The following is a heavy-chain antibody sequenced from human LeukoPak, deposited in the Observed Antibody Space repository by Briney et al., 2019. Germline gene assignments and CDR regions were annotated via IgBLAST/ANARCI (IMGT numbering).Heavy chain of an antibody. D-gene: IGHD3-22*01. V-gene: IGHV4-59*01. J-gene: IGHJ4*02. CDR3: ARLSGYSSGHYYSDY. Sequence: SETLSLTCTVSGGSISSDYWSWIRQPPGKGLEWIGYIYYRGSTNYNPSLKSRVTISVDTSKNQFSLKLSSVTATDTAVYYCARLSGYSSGHYYSDYWGQGTLVTVSS. CDR2: IYYRGST. CDR1: GGSISSDY.